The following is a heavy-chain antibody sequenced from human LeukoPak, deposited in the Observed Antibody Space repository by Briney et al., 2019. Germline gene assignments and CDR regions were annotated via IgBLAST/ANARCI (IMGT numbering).Heavy chain of an antibody. J-gene: IGHJ4*02. CDR2: IYYSGST. D-gene: IGHD6-6*01. V-gene: IGHV4-59*01. Sequence: GSLRLSCAASGFTFNTYAMSWVRQAPGKGLEWIGYIYYSGSTNYNPSLKSRVTISVDTSKNQFYLKLSSVTAAGTAVYYCARVDPDSSSTLEVFDYWGQGTLVTVSS. CDR3: ARVDPDSSSTLEVFDY. CDR1: GFTFNTYA.